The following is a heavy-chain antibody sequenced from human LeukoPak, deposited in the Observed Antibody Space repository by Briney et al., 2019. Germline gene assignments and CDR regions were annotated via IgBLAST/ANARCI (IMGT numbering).Heavy chain of an antibody. CDR2: IYHSGST. Sequence: SETLSLTCTVSGYSISSGYYWGWIRQPPGKGLEWIGSIYHSGSTYYNPSLKSRVTISVDTSKNQFSLKLSSVTAADTAVYYCARSRGGVIGIPDAFDIWGQGTMVTVSS. CDR3: ARSRGGVIGIPDAFDI. CDR1: GYSISSGYY. V-gene: IGHV4-38-2*02. J-gene: IGHJ3*02. D-gene: IGHD3-10*01.